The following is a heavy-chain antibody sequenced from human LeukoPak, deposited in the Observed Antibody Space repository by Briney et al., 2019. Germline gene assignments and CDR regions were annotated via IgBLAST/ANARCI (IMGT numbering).Heavy chain of an antibody. D-gene: IGHD3-22*01. V-gene: IGHV3-48*04. J-gene: IGHJ4*02. CDR2: ISSSGSTI. Sequence: GGSLRLSCAASGFTFSSYSMNWVRQAPGKGLEWVSYISSSGSTIYYADSVKGRSTISRDNAKNSLYLQLNSLRAEDTAVYYCARRAYYYDAETDYWGQGTLVTVSS. CDR1: GFTFSSYS. CDR3: ARRAYYYDAETDY.